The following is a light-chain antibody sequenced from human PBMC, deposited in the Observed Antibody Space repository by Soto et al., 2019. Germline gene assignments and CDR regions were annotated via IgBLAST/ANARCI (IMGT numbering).Light chain of an antibody. CDR2: GAS. CDR3: QEYGSSPSIT. J-gene: IGKJ5*01. Sequence: IVLTQSPGTLSLSPGERATLSCRASQSVSSSYLAWYQQKPGQAPRLLIYGASSRATAIPDRFSRSGSRTDFTLTISRLEPEDFAVYYCQEYGSSPSITFGQGTRLEIK. CDR1: QSVSSSY. V-gene: IGKV3-20*01.